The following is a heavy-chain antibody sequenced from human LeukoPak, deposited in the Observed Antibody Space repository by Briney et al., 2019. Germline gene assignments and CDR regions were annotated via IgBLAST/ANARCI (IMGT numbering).Heavy chain of an antibody. CDR2: ISGSGGST. Sequence: PGGSLRLSCAASGFTFSSYAMSWDRQAPGKGLEWVSAISGSGGSTYYADSVKGWFTISRDNSKNTLYLQMNSLRAEDTAVYYCAKATHVDIVATSWGQGTLVTVSS. CDR3: AKATHVDIVATS. J-gene: IGHJ5*02. V-gene: IGHV3-23*01. D-gene: IGHD5-12*01. CDR1: GFTFSSYA.